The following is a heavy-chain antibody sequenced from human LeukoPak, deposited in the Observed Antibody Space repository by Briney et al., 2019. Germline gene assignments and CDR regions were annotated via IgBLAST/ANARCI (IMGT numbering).Heavy chain of an antibody. J-gene: IGHJ4*02. Sequence: ASVKVSCKASGYTFTSYDISWVRQATGQGLEWMGWMNPNSGNTGYAQKFQGRVTMTRNTSISTAYMELSSLRSEDTAVYYCARAPGGTTVTSSYYFDYWGQGTLVTVSS. CDR1: GYTFTSYD. V-gene: IGHV1-8*01. CDR2: MNPNSGNT. CDR3: ARAPGGTTVTSSYYFDY. D-gene: IGHD4-17*01.